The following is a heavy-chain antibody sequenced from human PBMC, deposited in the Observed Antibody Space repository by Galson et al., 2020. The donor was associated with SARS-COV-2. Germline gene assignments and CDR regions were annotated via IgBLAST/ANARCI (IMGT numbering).Heavy chain of an antibody. V-gene: IGHV4-34*01. D-gene: IGHD4-17*01. J-gene: IGHJ6*02. CDR1: GGSFSGYY. CDR3: ARGRTVTTFYYYYGMDV. CDR2: INHSGST. Sequence: SQTLSLTCAVYGGSFSGYYWSWIRQPPGKGLEWIGEINHSGSTNYNPSLKSRVTISVDTSKNQFSLKLSSVTAADTAVYYCARGRTVTTFYYYYGMDVWGQGTTVTVSS.